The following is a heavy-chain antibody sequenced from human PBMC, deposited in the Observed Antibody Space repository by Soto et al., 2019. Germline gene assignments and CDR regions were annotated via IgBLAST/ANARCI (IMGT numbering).Heavy chain of an antibody. V-gene: IGHV1-69-2*01. CDR3: ARAFRARLGWFDP. Sequence: ASVKVSCKVSGYTLSDFYMHWVKQAPGKGLEWMGLADPEDAETIYAEKFQGRVTIIADTSTDTAYMELSSLRSDDTAVYYCARAFRARLGWFDPWGQGTQVTVSS. CDR1: GYTLSDFY. CDR2: ADPEDAET. J-gene: IGHJ5*02. D-gene: IGHD3-10*01.